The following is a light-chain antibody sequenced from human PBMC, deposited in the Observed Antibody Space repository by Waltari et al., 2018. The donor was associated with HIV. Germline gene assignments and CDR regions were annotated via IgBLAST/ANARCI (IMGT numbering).Light chain of an antibody. CDR1: QGISNY. CDR2: DAS. J-gene: IGKJ5*01. Sequence: DIQLTQSPSFLSASVGDRVTITCRASQGISNYLAWYQQKPGKAPKLLVYDASTLQSGVPSRFSGSGFGTEFTLTVSSLQPEDFAIYYCQHRANYPITFGQGTRLDIK. V-gene: IGKV1-9*01. CDR3: QHRANYPIT.